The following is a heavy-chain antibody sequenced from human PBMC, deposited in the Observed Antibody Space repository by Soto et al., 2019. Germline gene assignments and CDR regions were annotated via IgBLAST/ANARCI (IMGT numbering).Heavy chain of an antibody. J-gene: IGHJ3*02. CDR3: ARPHECSSTSCYAHDALDI. V-gene: IGHV1-69*13. CDR2: IIPIFGTA. CDR1: GGTFSSYS. D-gene: IGHD2-2*01. Sequence: SVKVSCKASGGTFSSYSISWVRQAPGQGLEWMGGIIPIFGTANYAQKFQGRVTITADESTSTAYMELSSLRSEDTAVYYCARPHECSSTSCYAHDALDIWGQGTMVT.